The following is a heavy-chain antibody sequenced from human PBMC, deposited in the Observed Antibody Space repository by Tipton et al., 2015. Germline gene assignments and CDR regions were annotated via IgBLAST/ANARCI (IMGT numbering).Heavy chain of an antibody. Sequence: QSGAEVKKPGSSVKVSCKVSGGTFSSYAISWVRQAPGQGLEWMGGIIPIFGTTNYAQKFQGRVTITADLSTSTAYMELSSLRSEDTALFYCARTGYDFWSGYFDYWGQGTLVTVSS. CDR3: ARTGYDFWSGYFDY. CDR2: IIPIFGTT. D-gene: IGHD3-3*01. CDR1: GGTFSSYA. J-gene: IGHJ4*02. V-gene: IGHV1-69*19.